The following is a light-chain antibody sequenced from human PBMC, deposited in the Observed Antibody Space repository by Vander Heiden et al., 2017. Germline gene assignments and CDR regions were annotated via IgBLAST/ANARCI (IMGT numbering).Light chain of an antibody. CDR3: QQYGSSPRT. J-gene: IGKJ1*01. CDR1: QSVSSSY. CDR2: GAS. Sequence: ELVLTQSPGTLSLSPGERATLSCRASQSVSSSYLAWYQQKPGQAPRILIYGASSRATGIPDRFSGSGSGTDFTLTISRLEPEDFAVYYCQQYGSSPRTFGQGTKVEIK. V-gene: IGKV3-20*01.